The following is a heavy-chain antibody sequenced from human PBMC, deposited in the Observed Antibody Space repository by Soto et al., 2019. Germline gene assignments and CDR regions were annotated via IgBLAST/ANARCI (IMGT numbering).Heavy chain of an antibody. CDR2: INAGNGNT. CDR1: GYTFTSYA. V-gene: IGHV1-3*05. Sequence: QVQLVQSGAEEKKPGASVKVSCKASGYTFTSYAIHWVRQAPGQRLEWMGWINAGNGNTKYSQNFQDRVTITRDTSASTAYMELSSLRSEDTAVYYCARDLPWGKQQLFDYWGQGTLVTVSS. J-gene: IGHJ4*02. D-gene: IGHD6-13*01. CDR3: ARDLPWGKQQLFDY.